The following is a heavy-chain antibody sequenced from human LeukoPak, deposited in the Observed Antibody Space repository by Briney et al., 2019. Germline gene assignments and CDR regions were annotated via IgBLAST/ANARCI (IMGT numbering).Heavy chain of an antibody. CDR1: GFTVSNNY. D-gene: IGHD2-21*01. CDR2: IYSAGST. CDR3: ARNIPVTRWGY. Sequence: GGSLRLSCAASGFTVSNNYMTWVRQAPGKGLEWVSLIYSAGSTYYTDSVKGRFTISRDNSKNTVYLQMNSLRAEDTAVYYCARNIPVTRWGYWGQGTLVTVSS. V-gene: IGHV3-66*01. J-gene: IGHJ4*02.